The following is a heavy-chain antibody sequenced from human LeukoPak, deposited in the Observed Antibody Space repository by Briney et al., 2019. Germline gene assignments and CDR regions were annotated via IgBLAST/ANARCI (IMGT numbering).Heavy chain of an antibody. D-gene: IGHD6-19*01. V-gene: IGHV3-7*03. CDR2: IKQDGSDR. CDR1: GFTFRNYW. J-gene: IGHJ4*02. Sequence: PGGSLRLSCAASGFTFRNYWMSWVRQAPGTGLEWGANIKQDGSDRNYVTSVRGRFTVSRDNAESSLYLQMNSLRAEDTALYYCVRNLAVAGTCFDSWGQGTLVTVSS. CDR3: VRNLAVAGTCFDS.